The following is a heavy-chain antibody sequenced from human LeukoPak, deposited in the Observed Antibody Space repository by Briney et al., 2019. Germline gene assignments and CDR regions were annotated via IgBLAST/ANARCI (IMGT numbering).Heavy chain of an antibody. V-gene: IGHV3-11*06. Sequence: PGGSLRLSCAASGLRFSDYYVSWIRQAPGKGLEWVSSISSSSSYIYYTDSVKGRFTLSRDNAKKSLYLQMNSLRAEDTAVYYCARAPHPYCSGGNCIYFDYWGQGTLVTVSS. CDR3: ARAPHPYCSGGNCIYFDY. J-gene: IGHJ4*02. CDR2: ISSSSSYI. CDR1: GLRFSDYY. D-gene: IGHD2-15*01.